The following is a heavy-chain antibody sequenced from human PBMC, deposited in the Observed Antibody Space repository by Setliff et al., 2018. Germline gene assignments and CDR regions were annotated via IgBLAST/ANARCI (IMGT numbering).Heavy chain of an antibody. CDR2: ISSSSSYI. CDR1: GFTFSSYS. D-gene: IGHD6-13*01. CDR3: ARDPIAAAGLYYYYYYMDV. J-gene: IGHJ6*03. Sequence: GGSLRLSCAASGFTFSSYSMNWVRQAPGKGLEWVSSISSSSSYIYYADSVKGRFTISRDNAKNSLYLQMNSLRAEDTAVYYRARDPIAAAGLYYYYYYMDVWGKGTTVTVSS. V-gene: IGHV3-21*01.